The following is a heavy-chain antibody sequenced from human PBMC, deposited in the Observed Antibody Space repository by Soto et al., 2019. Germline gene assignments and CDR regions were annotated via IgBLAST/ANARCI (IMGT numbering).Heavy chain of an antibody. J-gene: IGHJ4*02. CDR1: GFTFSSYS. D-gene: IGHD1-26*01. CDR3: ARDNHSGSSSGLVY. V-gene: IGHV3-21*01. CDR2: ISSSSSYI. Sequence: EVQLVESGGGLVKPGGSLRLSCAASGFTFSSYSMNWVHQAPGKGLEWVSSISSSSSYIYYADSVKGRFTISRDNAKNSLYLQMNSLRAEDTAVYYCARDNHSGSSSGLVYWGQGTLVTVSS.